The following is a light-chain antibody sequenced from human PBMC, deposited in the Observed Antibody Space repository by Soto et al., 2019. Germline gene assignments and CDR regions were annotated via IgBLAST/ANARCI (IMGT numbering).Light chain of an antibody. J-gene: IGLJ2*01. CDR3: GTWDSSLSAGV. CDR1: STNIGNNY. V-gene: IGLV1-51*01. CDR2: DKS. Sequence: QSVLTQPPSVSGAPGQKVTISCSGSSTNIGNNYVSWYQHLPGTAPKLLIYDKSERPSGIPDRFSGSKSGTSATLGITGLQTGDEADYYCGTWDSSLSAGVFGGGTKLTVL.